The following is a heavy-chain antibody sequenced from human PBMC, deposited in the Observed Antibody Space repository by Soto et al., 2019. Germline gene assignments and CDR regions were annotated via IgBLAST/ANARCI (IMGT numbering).Heavy chain of an antibody. J-gene: IGHJ6*02. CDR1: GFSFSSYG. Sequence: QVQLVESGGGVVQPGRSLRLSCEVFGFSFSSYGFHWVRQAPGKGPEWVAVIWYDGSNKYYADSVKGRFTISRDNSKNTLYLQMNSLRAEDTAVYYCAREVVPAAIGFIDYYGMDVWGQGTTVTVSS. D-gene: IGHD2-2*01. CDR2: IWYDGSNK. CDR3: AREVVPAAIGFIDYYGMDV. V-gene: IGHV3-33*01.